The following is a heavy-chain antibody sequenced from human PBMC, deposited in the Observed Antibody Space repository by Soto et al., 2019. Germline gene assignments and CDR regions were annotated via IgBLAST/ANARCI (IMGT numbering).Heavy chain of an antibody. CDR1: GYTLTELS. V-gene: IGHV1-24*01. CDR3: ATWDVWFGDKEPNFDY. CDR2: FDPEDGET. Sequence: GASVKVSCKVSGYTLTELSMHWVRQAPGKGLEWMGGFDPEDGETIYAQKFQGRVTMAEDTSTGTAYMELSSLRSEDTAVYYCATWDVWFGDKEPNFDYWGQGTLVTVSS. J-gene: IGHJ4*02. D-gene: IGHD3-10*01.